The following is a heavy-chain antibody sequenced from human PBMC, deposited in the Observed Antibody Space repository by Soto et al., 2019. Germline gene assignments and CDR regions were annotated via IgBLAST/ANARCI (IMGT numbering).Heavy chain of an antibody. Sequence: HVQLQESGPGLVTPFQTLSLTCTVCGGSISTDGYYWNWIRHHPGKVLGWLGYIYYSGSTYYNPSLKSRVTISVDTSKNRFSLKLSSVTVADTAVYYCAREPLPWGQGTLVTVSS. V-gene: IGHV4-31*03. CDR1: GGSISTDGYY. J-gene: IGHJ4*02. CDR3: AREPLP. CDR2: IYYSGST.